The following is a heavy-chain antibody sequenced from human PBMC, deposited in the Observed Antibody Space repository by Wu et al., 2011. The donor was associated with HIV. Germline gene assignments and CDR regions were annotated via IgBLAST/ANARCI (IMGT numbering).Heavy chain of an antibody. CDR1: GYTFINFG. J-gene: IGHJ5*01. CDR3: ARDWGATVVVYLLDS. V-gene: IGHV1-2*02. CDR2: INPNSGAT. Sequence: QVQLVQSGAEVKQPGASVNVSCKASGYTFINFGLTWVRQAPGQGLEWVGWINPNSGATQCAKKFQDRVTMTRDTTNNTAYLELNRLISDDMATYYCARDWGATVVVYLLDSWGQGTPVTVSS. D-gene: IGHD2-8*02.